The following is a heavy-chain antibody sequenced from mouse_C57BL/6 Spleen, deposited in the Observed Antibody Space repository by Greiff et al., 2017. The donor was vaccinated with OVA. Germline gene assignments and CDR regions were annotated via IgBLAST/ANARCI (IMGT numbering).Heavy chain of an antibody. CDR3: AQSVTTVVEDY. D-gene: IGHD1-1*01. Sequence: EVMLVESVAELVRPGASVKLSCTASGFTIKNTYIHWVKQRPEQGLEWIGRIDPANGNTKYAPKFQGKATITADTSSNTSYLQLIILTYEDTAIYYCAQSVTTVVEDYWGQGTTLTVSS. V-gene: IGHV14-3*01. CDR1: GFTIKNTY. CDR2: IDPANGNT. J-gene: IGHJ2*01.